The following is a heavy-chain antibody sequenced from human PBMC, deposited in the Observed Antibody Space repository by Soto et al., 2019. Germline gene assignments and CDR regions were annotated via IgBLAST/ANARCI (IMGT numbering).Heavy chain of an antibody. Sequence: EVQLVESGGGLVQPGGSLRLSCAASGFTFSSYSMNWVRQAPGKGLEWVSYISSSSTIYYADSVKGRFTISRDNAKNSLYLQMNSLRDEDTAVYYCAKMTLALWGQGTLVTVSS. J-gene: IGHJ4*02. CDR1: GFTFSSYS. V-gene: IGHV3-48*02. CDR2: ISSSSTI. CDR3: AKMTLAL.